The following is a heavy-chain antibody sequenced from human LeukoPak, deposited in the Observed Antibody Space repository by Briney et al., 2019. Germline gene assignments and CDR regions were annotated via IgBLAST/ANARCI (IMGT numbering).Heavy chain of an antibody. CDR2: ISGSGGST. V-gene: IGHV3-23*01. CDR1: GFTFNSYA. D-gene: IGHD3-3*01. J-gene: IGHJ5*02. Sequence: QPGGSLRLSCAASGFTFNSYAMSWVRQAPGKGLEWVSAISGSGGSTYYADSVKGRFTISRDNSKNTLYLQMNSLRAEDTAVYYCAKFGVAGQAFDPWGQGTLVTVSS. CDR3: AKFGVAGQAFDP.